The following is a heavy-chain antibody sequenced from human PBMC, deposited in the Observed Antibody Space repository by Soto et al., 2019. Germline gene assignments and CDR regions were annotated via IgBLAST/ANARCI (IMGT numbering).Heavy chain of an antibody. CDR2: IWYDGSNK. V-gene: IGHV3-33*01. J-gene: IGHJ4*02. CDR1: GFTFSSYG. Sequence: PGGSLRLSCAASGFTFSSYGMHWVRQAPGKGLEWVAVIWYDGSNKYYAESVKGRFTISRDNSKNTLYLQMNSLRAEDTAVYYCASLNGDYSFDYWRQGTLVTVSS. CDR3: ASLNGDYSFDY. D-gene: IGHD4-17*01.